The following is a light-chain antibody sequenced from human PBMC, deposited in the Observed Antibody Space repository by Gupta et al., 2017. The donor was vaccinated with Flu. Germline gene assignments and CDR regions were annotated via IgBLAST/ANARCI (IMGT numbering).Light chain of an antibody. CDR1: QVLVYTDGTNF. J-gene: IGKJ1*01. CDR3: MQGSHWPIT. Sequence: VVLTQSPLSLPVTPGQPASISCSSSQVLVYTDGTNFLNWFHQRPDQSPRRLIYKISKMASGVPGRFRGSGSGTDFTLKISRVEAENVGVYYCMQGSHWPITFGRGTKVEIK. CDR2: KIS. V-gene: IGKV2-30*01.